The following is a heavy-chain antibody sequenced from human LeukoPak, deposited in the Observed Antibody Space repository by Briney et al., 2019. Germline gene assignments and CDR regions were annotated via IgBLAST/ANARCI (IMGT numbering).Heavy chain of an antibody. V-gene: IGHV3-21*01. CDR3: ARGRPLSSGWYLYYFDY. Sequence: GGSLRLSCAASGFTFSSYSMNWVRQAPGKGLEWASSISSSSSYIYYADSVKGRFTISRDNAKNSLYLQMNSLRAEDTAVYYCARGRPLSSGWYLYYFDYWGQGTLVTVSS. CDR2: ISSSSSYI. J-gene: IGHJ4*02. D-gene: IGHD6-19*01. CDR1: GFTFSSYS.